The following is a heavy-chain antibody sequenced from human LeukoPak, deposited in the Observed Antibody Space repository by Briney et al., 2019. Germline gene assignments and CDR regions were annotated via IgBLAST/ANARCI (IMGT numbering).Heavy chain of an antibody. Sequence: GESLRISCKGSGYSFTSYWIGWVRQMPGKALEWMGIIYPGDSDTRYSPSFQGQVTISADKSISTAYLQWSSLKASDTAMYYCARQLRRYYFDYWGQGTLVTVSS. CDR3: ARQLRRYYFDY. J-gene: IGHJ4*02. D-gene: IGHD5-24*01. CDR1: GYSFTSYW. V-gene: IGHV5-51*01. CDR2: IYPGDSDT.